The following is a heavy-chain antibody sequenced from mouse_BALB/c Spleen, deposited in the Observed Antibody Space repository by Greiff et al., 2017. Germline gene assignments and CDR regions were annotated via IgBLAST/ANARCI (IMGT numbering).Heavy chain of an antibody. Sequence: QVQLQQSGAELAQPGASVKMSCKASGYTFTSYWMHWVKQRPGQGLEWIVYITPSTGYTEYNQKFTDKATLTADKASSTSYMQLSSLTSEDSAVDYCARGGYDGAWFAYWGQGTLVTVSA. V-gene: IGHV1-7*01. CDR2: ITPSTGYT. D-gene: IGHD2-2*01. CDR1: GYTFTSYW. J-gene: IGHJ3*01. CDR3: ARGGYDGAWFAY.